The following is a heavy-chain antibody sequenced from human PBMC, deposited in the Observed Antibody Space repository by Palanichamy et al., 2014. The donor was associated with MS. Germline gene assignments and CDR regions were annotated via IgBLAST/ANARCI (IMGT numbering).Heavy chain of an antibody. CDR2: IKEDGTET. CDR1: GFTFNRYW. D-gene: IGHD1-1*01. V-gene: IGHV3-7*03. CDR3: ARDTSFTNVNFNPGYFDF. Sequence: EVRLVESGGGLVQPGGSLTLSCVASGFTFNRYWMSWVRQAPGKGLEWVANIKEDGTETYYVDSVVGRFTISRDNAKNSLYLQMNSLTAEDTATYFCARDTSFTNVNFNPGYFDFWGQGTLVPVS. J-gene: IGHJ4*02.